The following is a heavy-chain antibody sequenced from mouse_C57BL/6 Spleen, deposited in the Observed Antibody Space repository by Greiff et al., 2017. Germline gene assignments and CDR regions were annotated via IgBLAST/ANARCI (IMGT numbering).Heavy chain of an antibody. J-gene: IGHJ2*01. D-gene: IGHD4-1*01. Sequence: QVHVKQPGAELVMPGASVKLSCKASGYTFTSYWMHWVKQRPGQGLAWIGEIDPSASYTNYNQKFKGKSTLTVDKSSSTAYMQLSSLTSEDSAVYYCARRTGYYFDYWGQGTTLTVSS. CDR2: IDPSASYT. V-gene: IGHV1-69*01. CDR3: ARRTGYYFDY. CDR1: GYTFTSYW.